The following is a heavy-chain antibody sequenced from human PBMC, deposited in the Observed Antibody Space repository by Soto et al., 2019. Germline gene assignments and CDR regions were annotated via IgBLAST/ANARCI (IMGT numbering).Heavy chain of an antibody. J-gene: IGHJ4*01. CDR3: ARDIGPYYDFWSGPLDY. CDR1: GYTFTSYG. V-gene: IGHV1-18*01. CDR2: ISAYNGNT. D-gene: IGHD3-3*01. Sequence: ASVKVSCKASGYTFTSYGISWVRQAPGQGLEWMGWISAYNGNTNYAQKLQGRVTMTTDTSTSTAYMELRSLRSDDTAVYYCARDIGPYYDFWSGPLDYWGHGTLVTVSS.